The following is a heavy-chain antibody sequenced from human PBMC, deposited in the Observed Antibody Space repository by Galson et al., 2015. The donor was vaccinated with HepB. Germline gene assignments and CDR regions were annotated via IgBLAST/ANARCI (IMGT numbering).Heavy chain of an antibody. J-gene: IGHJ6*03. CDR2: IYSSGGT. D-gene: IGHD6-25*01. CDR3: ARGYHSSAYNYFYYMDV. CDR1: GGSISSGSYY. V-gene: IGHV4-61*02. Sequence: TLSLTCTVSGGSISSGSYYWSWIRQPAGKGLEWIGRIYSSGGTNYNPSLKSRITMSVDTSKNQFSLKLSSVTAADTAVYYCARGYHSSAYNYFYYMDVWGKGTTVTVSS.